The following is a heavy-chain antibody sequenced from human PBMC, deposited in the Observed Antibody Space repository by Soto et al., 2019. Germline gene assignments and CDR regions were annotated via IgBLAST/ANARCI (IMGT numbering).Heavy chain of an antibody. CDR2: ISSSSSTI. V-gene: IGHV3-48*02. Sequence: GGSLRLSCAASGFTFSSYSMNWVRQAPGKGLEWVSYISSSSSTIYYADSVKGRFTISRDNAKNSLYLQMNSLRDEDTAVYYCARRSSSSSSRYYGMDVWGQGTTVTVSS. D-gene: IGHD6-6*01. CDR1: GFTFSSYS. J-gene: IGHJ6*02. CDR3: ARRSSSSSSRYYGMDV.